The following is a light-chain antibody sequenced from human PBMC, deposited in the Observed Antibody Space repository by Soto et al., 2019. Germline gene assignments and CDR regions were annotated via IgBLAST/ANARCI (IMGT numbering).Light chain of an antibody. CDR2: DAS. Sequence: IVSTQSPVTLALSPGERAVLSCRASQSVSTSLAWYQHKPGQAPRLFIYDASKRAPGIPARFSGSGSGTDFTLTISSLEPEDLAVYYCQVRDVWPSFGQGTKV. J-gene: IGKJ1*01. V-gene: IGKV3-11*01. CDR1: QSVSTS. CDR3: QVRDVWPS.